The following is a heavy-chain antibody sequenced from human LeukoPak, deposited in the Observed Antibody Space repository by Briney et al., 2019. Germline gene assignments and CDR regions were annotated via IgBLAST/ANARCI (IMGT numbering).Heavy chain of an antibody. D-gene: IGHD3-22*01. V-gene: IGHV4-34*01. CDR3: ARDKARGYEYYYDSSGYYLDY. J-gene: IGHJ4*02. CDR2: INHSGST. CDR1: GGSFSGYY. Sequence: SETLSLTCAVYGGSFSGYYWSWIRQPPGKGLEWIGEINHSGSTNYNPSLKSRVTISVDTSKNQFSLKLSSVTAADTAEYYCARDKARGYEYYYDSSGYYLDYWGQGTLVTVSS.